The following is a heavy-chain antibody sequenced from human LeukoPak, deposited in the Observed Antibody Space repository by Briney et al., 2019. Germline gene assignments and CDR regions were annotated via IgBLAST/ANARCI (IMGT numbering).Heavy chain of an antibody. CDR1: GFTFSSYA. D-gene: IGHD3-16*02. CDR3: ARDEMITFGGVIVESPIDY. CDR2: IKQDGSEK. J-gene: IGHJ4*02. V-gene: IGHV3-7*01. Sequence: GGSLRLSCAASGFTFSSYAMHWVRQAPGKGLEWVANIKQDGSEKYYVDSVKGRFTISRDNAKNSLYLQMNSLRAEDTAVYYCARDEMITFGGVIVESPIDYWGQGTLVTVSS.